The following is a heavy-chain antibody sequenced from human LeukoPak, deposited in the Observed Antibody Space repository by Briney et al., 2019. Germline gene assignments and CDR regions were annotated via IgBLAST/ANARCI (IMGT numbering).Heavy chain of an antibody. CDR3: AKTIFGVTHAFDI. CDR2: VSDSGDST. Sequence: ETLSLTCTVSGGSVSSSSYYWGWIRQAPGKGLEWLSAVSDSGDSTFHANSVRGRFTISRDNSKNTVHLQMDSLRAEDTAVYYCAKTIFGVTHAFDIWGQGTMVTVSS. D-gene: IGHD3-3*01. CDR1: GGSVSSSSYY. V-gene: IGHV3-23*01. J-gene: IGHJ3*02.